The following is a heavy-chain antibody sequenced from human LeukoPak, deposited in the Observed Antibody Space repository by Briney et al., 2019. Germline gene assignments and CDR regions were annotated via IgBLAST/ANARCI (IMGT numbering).Heavy chain of an antibody. CDR3: ARLSFGELSWFGP. Sequence: SETLSLTCTVSGGSITSSTYYWGWIRQPPGKGLEWIGSIYYRGGTYYNPSLKSLVTISVDTSKNQFFLKLNSVTATDTAVYYCARLSFGELSWFGPWGRGTLVTVSS. CDR1: GGSITSSTYY. D-gene: IGHD3-10*01. J-gene: IGHJ5*02. V-gene: IGHV4-39*01. CDR2: IYYRGGT.